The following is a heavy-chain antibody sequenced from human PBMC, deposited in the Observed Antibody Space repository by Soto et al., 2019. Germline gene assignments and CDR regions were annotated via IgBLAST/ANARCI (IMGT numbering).Heavy chain of an antibody. CDR2: IWYDGSDK. V-gene: IGHV3-33*01. D-gene: IGHD1-26*01. Sequence: QVQLVESGGGVVQPGRSLRLSCAASGFTFGSFGMHWVRQAPGKGLEWVAMIWYDGSDKYYADSVKGRFAISRDNSRDTLSLQMNSLRAEDTAVYYRARDSGSYGGRPYDAFDIWGQGTMVTVSS. CDR1: GFTFGSFG. J-gene: IGHJ3*02. CDR3: ARDSGSYGGRPYDAFDI.